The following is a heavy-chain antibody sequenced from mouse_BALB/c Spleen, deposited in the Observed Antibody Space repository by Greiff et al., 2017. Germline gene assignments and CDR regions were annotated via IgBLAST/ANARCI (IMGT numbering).Heavy chain of an antibody. CDR1: GFTFSSFG. CDR2: ISSGSSTI. J-gene: IGHJ3*01. Sequence: EVNVVESGGGLVQPGGSRKLSCAASGFTFSSFGMHWVRQAPEKGLEWVAYISSGSSTIYYADTVKGRFTISRDNPKNTLFLQMTSLRSEDTAMYYCARDRYDGAWFAYWGQGTLVTVSA. V-gene: IGHV5-17*02. D-gene: IGHD2-14*01. CDR3: ARDRYDGAWFAY.